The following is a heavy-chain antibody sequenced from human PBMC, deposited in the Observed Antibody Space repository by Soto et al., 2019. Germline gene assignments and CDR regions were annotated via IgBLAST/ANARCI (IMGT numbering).Heavy chain of an antibody. CDR3: ASDQSFGRSYYYGIDV. Sequence: QVQLVQSGAEVKKPGASVKFSCKSSGYPFTHYGITWVRQAPGQGPEWMGWISPFNGNTNYGQTLQGRVTLTTDTAPSTVYKEQGRLRYDATAVYYGASDQSFGRSYYYGIDVWGQGTTVTVSS. J-gene: IGHJ6*02. CDR2: ISPFNGNT. V-gene: IGHV1-18*01. CDR1: GYPFTHYG. D-gene: IGHD3-10*01.